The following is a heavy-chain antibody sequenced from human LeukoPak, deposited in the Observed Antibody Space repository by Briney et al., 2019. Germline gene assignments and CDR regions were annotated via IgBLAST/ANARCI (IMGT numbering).Heavy chain of an antibody. D-gene: IGHD6-19*01. Sequence: GGSLRLSCAASGFTFRSYSMNWVRQAPGKGLEWVSSISSSSSYIYYADSVKGRFTISRDNAKNSLYLQMNSLRAEDTAVYYCARDQTAVAGYYMDVWGKGTTVTVSS. V-gene: IGHV3-21*01. CDR3: ARDQTAVAGYYMDV. J-gene: IGHJ6*03. CDR2: ISSSSSYI. CDR1: GFTFRSYS.